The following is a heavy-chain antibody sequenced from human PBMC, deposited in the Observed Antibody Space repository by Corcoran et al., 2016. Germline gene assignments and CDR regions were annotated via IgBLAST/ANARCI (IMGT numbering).Heavy chain of an antibody. D-gene: IGHD6-13*01. Sequence: EVQLVESGGGLIQPGGSLRLSCAASGFTVSSNYMSWVRQAPGKGLEWVSVIYSGGSTYYAYSVKGRFTISSDNSKNTLYLQMNSLRAEDTAVYDCARVGIAAAGILDWFDPWGQGTLVTVSS. CDR2: IYSGGST. CDR1: GFTVSSNY. J-gene: IGHJ5*02. CDR3: ARVGIAAAGILDWFDP. V-gene: IGHV3-53*01.